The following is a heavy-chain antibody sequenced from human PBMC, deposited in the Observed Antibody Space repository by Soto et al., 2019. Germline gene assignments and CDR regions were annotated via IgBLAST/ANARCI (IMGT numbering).Heavy chain of an antibody. CDR3: ARGRITIFGVVTFDY. Sequence: QVQLQESCPGLVKPSETLSLTCTVSGGSISSYYWSWIRQPPGKGLEWIGYIYYSGSTNYNPSLKSRVTISVDTSKNQFSLKLSSVTAADTAVYYCARGRITIFGVVTFDYWGQGTLVTVSS. CDR1: GGSISSYY. D-gene: IGHD3-3*01. CDR2: IYYSGST. J-gene: IGHJ4*02. V-gene: IGHV4-59*01.